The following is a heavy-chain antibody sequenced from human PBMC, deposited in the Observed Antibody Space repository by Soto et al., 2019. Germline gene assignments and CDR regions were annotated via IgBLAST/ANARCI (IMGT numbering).Heavy chain of an antibody. J-gene: IGHJ6*02. V-gene: IGHV1-58*01. CDR3: ATGAYCSGGSCSDYYYYYYGMDL. CDR1: GFTFRSSA. CDR2: LVVGTGNT. D-gene: IGHD2-15*01. Sequence: SVKVSCKTSGFTFRSSAVQWVRQARGQRLEWIGWLVVGTGNTNYAQKFQQRVTISSDRSTNTVSMELSSLTSEDTAVYYCATGAYCSGGSCSDYYYYYYGMDLWGQGTTVTV.